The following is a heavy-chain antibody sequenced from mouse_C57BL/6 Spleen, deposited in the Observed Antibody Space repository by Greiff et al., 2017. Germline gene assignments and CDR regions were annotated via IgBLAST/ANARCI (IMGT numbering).Heavy chain of an antibody. CDR3: ARGDPVVANYARDY. Sequence: QVQLQQPGAELVKPGASVKLSCKASGYTFTSYWMHWVKQRPGQGLEWIGMIHPNSGSTNYNEKFKSKATLTVDKSSSTAYMQRSSLTSEDSAVYYCARGDPVVANYARDYWGQGTSVTVSS. CDR1: GYTFTSYW. J-gene: IGHJ4*01. CDR2: IHPNSGST. V-gene: IGHV1-64*01. D-gene: IGHD1-1*01.